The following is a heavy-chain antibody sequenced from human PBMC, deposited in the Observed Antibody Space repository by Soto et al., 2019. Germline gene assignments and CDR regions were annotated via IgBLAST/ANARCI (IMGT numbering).Heavy chain of an antibody. J-gene: IGHJ3*02. CDR1: AFTFSSYW. D-gene: IGHD3-16*01. CDR2: IKQYGSEK. V-gene: IGHV3-7*03. CDR3: ARDLFEAARRGEYAFDI. Sequence: LRLSCAASAFTFSSYWISWVRQSPCKVLDWVANIKQYGSEKYYVDSVKGRFTISRDNAKNSLYLQMNSLRAEDTAVYYCARDLFEAARRGEYAFDIWGQGTMVTVSS.